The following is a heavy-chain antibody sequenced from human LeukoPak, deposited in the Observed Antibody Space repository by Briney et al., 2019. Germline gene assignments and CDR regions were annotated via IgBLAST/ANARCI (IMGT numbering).Heavy chain of an antibody. CDR2: ISERGGST. CDR1: GISLSNYA. J-gene: IGHJ4*02. V-gene: IGHV3-23*01. CDR3: AKRGVVIRGLLVIGYHQEAYHYDF. D-gene: IGHD3-10*01. Sequence: SGGSLRLSCVVSGISLSNYAMTWVRQAPGKGLEWFSYISERGGSTTYADSVKGRFTISRDTSLNTLYLQMNNLRAEDTAVYFCAKRGVVIRGLLVIGYHQEAYHYDFWGQGVLVTVSS.